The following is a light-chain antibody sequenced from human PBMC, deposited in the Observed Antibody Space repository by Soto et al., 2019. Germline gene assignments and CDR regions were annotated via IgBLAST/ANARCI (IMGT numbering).Light chain of an antibody. V-gene: IGKV1-39*01. CDR2: AAS. J-gene: IGKJ2*01. CDR1: QSISSY. Sequence: DIQMTQSPSSLSASVGDRVTITCRASQSISSYLNWYQQKPGKAPKLLIYAASSLQSGVPSRFSGSGSGTDFTLTISSLQPADFATYYCQQSYNTPYTFGQGTKLEIK. CDR3: QQSYNTPYT.